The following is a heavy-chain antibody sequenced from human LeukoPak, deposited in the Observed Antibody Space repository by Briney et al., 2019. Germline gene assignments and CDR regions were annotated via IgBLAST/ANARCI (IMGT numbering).Heavy chain of an antibody. CDR3: ASVNDYGDPLPRYMDV. D-gene: IGHD4-17*01. J-gene: IGHJ6*03. CDR2: IYHSGST. V-gene: IGHV4-4*02. Sequence: SGTLSLTCAVSGGSISSSNWWSWVRQPPGKGLEWIGEIYHSGSTNYNPSLKSRVTISVDKSKNQFSLKLSSVTAADTAVYYCASVNDYGDPLPRYMDVWDKGTAVTVSS. CDR1: GGSISSSNW.